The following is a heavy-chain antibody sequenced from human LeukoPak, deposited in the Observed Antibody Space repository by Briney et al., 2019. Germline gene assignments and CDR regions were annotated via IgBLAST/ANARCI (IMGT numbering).Heavy chain of an antibody. J-gene: IGHJ4*02. CDR3: ASRLARGLVGY. Sequence: GGSLRLSCAASGFTFSSYWMSWVRQAPGKGLEWVANIKQDGSEKYYVDSVKGRCTISRDNAKNSLYLQMNSLRAEDTAVYYCASRLARGLVGYWGQGTLVTVSS. CDR1: GFTFSSYW. D-gene: IGHD2-15*01. V-gene: IGHV3-7*01. CDR2: IKQDGSEK.